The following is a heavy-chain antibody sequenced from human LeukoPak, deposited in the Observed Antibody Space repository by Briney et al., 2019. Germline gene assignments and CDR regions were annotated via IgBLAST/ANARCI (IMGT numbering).Heavy chain of an antibody. J-gene: IGHJ4*02. CDR1: GGSISSYY. CDR2: IYYSGST. Sequence: SETLSLTCTVSGGSISSYYWSWIRQPPGKGLEWIGYIYYSGSTNYNPSLKSRVTISVDTSKNQFSLKLSSVTAADTAVYYCARGEGYSGYGGFDYWGQGILVTVSS. D-gene: IGHD5-12*01. V-gene: IGHV4-59*08. CDR3: ARGEGYSGYGGFDY.